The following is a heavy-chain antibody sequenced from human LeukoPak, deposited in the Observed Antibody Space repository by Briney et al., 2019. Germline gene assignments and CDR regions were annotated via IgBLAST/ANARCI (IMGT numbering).Heavy chain of an antibody. V-gene: IGHV4-59*10. CDR1: GGSFSGYY. Sequence: SETLSLTCAVYGGSFSGYYWSWIRQPAGKGLEWIGRLYTSVSTNYNPSLKSRVTMSVDTSKNQFSLKLNSVTAADTAVYYCARAGDYDSSGYNYWGQGTLVTVSS. D-gene: IGHD3-22*01. J-gene: IGHJ4*02. CDR3: ARAGDYDSSGYNY. CDR2: LYTSVST.